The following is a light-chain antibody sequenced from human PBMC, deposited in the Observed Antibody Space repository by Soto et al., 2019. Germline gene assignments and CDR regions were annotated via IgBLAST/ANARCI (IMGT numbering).Light chain of an antibody. CDR2: YDN. V-gene: IGLV3-21*04. J-gene: IGLJ1*01. CDR1: DIGGKS. CDR3: QVWDSSSEHYV. Sequence: SYELTQPPSVSVAPGETARISCGGTDIGGKSVHWCQQKPGQAPVSVIYYDNDRPSGIPERFSGSNSGNTATLTISRVEPGDEADYYCQVWDSSSEHYVFGSGTTLTVL.